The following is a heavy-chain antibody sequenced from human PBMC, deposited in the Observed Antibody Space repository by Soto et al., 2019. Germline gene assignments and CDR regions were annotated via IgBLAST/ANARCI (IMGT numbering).Heavy chain of an antibody. D-gene: IGHD3-22*01. Sequence: PGGSLRLSCAASGFTFSSYGMHWVRQAPGKGLEWVAVIWYDGSNKYYADSVKGRFTISRDNSKNTLYLQMNSLRAEDTAVYYCARVGGSSGYYLFDYWGQGTLVTVAS. CDR1: GFTFSSYG. V-gene: IGHV3-33*01. J-gene: IGHJ4*02. CDR2: IWYDGSNK. CDR3: ARVGGSSGYYLFDY.